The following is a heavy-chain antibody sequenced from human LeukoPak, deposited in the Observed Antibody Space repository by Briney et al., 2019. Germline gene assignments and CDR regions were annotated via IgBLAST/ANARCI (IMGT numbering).Heavy chain of an antibody. Sequence: GGSLRLSCAASGFTFSSYSMNWVRQAPGKGLEWVSSISSRSSYIYYADSVKGRFTISRDNAKNSLYLQMNSLRAEDTAVYYCATHCSGGSCYPFDYWGQGTLVTVSS. CDR2: ISSRSSYI. J-gene: IGHJ4*02. V-gene: IGHV3-21*01. D-gene: IGHD2-15*01. CDR1: GFTFSSYS. CDR3: ATHCSGGSCYPFDY.